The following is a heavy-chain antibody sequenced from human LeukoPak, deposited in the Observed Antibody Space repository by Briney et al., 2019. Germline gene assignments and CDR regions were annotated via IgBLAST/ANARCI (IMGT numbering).Heavy chain of an antibody. CDR3: ARGGGLDV. D-gene: IGHD3-16*01. CDR1: GFTFSSYW. J-gene: IGHJ6*02. Sequence: GGSLRLSCAASGFTFSSYWMNWARQAPGKGLEWVASINHNGNVNYYVDSVKGRFTISRDNAKNSLYLQMSNLRAEDTGVYFCARGGGLDVWGQGATVTVSS. V-gene: IGHV3-7*03. CDR2: INHNGNVN.